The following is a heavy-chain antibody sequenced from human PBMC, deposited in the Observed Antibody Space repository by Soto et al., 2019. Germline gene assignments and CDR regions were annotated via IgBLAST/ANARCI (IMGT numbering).Heavy chain of an antibody. Sequence: GGSLRLSCAASGFTFDDYGMSWVRQAPGKGLEWVSGINWNGGSTGYADSVKGRFTISRDNAKNSLYLQMNSLRAEDTALYHCAREVEHYYGSGSYSIIPYFDYWGQGILVTASS. CDR3: AREVEHYYGSGSYSIIPYFDY. CDR2: INWNGGST. J-gene: IGHJ4*02. V-gene: IGHV3-20*01. CDR1: GFTFDDYG. D-gene: IGHD3-10*01.